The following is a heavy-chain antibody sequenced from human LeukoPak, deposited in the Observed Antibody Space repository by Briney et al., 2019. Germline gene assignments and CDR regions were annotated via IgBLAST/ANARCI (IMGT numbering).Heavy chain of an antibody. V-gene: IGHV1-8*03. D-gene: IGHD3-22*01. Sequence: ASVKVSCKASGYTFTSYDINWVRQATGQGLEWMGWMNRNSGNTDYAHNLQGRVTITRNTSKNTAYLEMGSLRSDDTAVYYCSRDRANYYDISGYEVFDYWGQGTLVTVSS. CDR1: GYTFTSYD. CDR3: SRDRANYYDISGYEVFDY. CDR2: MNRNSGNT. J-gene: IGHJ4*02.